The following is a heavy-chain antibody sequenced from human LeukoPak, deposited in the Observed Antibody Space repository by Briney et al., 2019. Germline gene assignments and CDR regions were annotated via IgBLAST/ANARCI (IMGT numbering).Heavy chain of an antibody. J-gene: IGHJ3*02. D-gene: IGHD3-22*01. V-gene: IGHV3-30*18. CDR3: AKDRDYYDSSVAFDI. CDR1: GFTFSSYG. CDR2: ISYDGSNK. Sequence: GGSLRLSCAASGFTFSSYGMHWVCQAPGKGLEWVAVISYDGSNKYYADSVKGRFTISRDNSKNTLYLQMNSLRAEDTAVYYCAKDRDYYDSSVAFDIWSQGTMVTVSS.